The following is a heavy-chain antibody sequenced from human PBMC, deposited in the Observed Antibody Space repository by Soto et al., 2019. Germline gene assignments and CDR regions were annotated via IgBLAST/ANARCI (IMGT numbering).Heavy chain of an antibody. CDR2: INPSGSI. V-gene: IGHV4-34*01. CDR1: GGSFSGYY. Sequence: SETLSLTCAVYGGSFSGYYYNWIRQPPGKGLEWIGEINPSGSINYNPSLKSRVTISVDGSKNQFSLKLSSVTAADTAVYYCARGGRLPRSNYAAYWGQGTLVTVSS. D-gene: IGHD4-4*01. CDR3: ARGGRLPRSNYAAY. J-gene: IGHJ4*02.